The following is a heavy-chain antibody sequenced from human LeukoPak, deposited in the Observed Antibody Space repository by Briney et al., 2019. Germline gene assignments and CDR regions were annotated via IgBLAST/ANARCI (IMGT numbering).Heavy chain of an antibody. D-gene: IGHD5-24*01. CDR2: IIPIFGTA. J-gene: IGHJ2*01. CDR1: GGTFSSYA. V-gene: IGHV1-69*13. Sequence: SVKVSCKASGGTFSSYAISWVRQAPGQGLEWMGGIIPIFGTANYAQKFQGRVTITADESTSTAYMELSSLRSEDTAVYYCARERGIELATLLSWYFALWGRGTLVSVSS. CDR3: ARERGIELATLLSWYFAL.